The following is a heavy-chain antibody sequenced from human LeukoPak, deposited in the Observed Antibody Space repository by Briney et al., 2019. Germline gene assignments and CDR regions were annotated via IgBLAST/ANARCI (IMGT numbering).Heavy chain of an antibody. V-gene: IGHV3-49*04. D-gene: IGHD1-26*01. J-gene: IGHJ6*02. CDR3: ARAYVGPPSLGYYGMDV. CDR2: IRSEAHGGTT. Sequence: GGSLRLSCAASGFTFTDYTINWGREAPGEGREWVGLIRSEAHGGTTEYAASVKGRFTISRDDSMTIDYLQMDSLQTEDTAVFYCARAYVGPPSLGYYGMDVWGQGTTVTVSS. CDR1: GFTFTDYT.